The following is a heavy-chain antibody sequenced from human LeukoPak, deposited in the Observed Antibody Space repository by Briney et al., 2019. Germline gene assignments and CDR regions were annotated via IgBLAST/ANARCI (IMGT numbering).Heavy chain of an antibody. D-gene: IGHD3-3*01. CDR1: GFSFSSYA. J-gene: IGHJ4*02. Sequence: PGGSLRLSCAASGFSFSSYAMSWVGQAPGKGLGWVSSICGSGGSTYYTDSVKGRFAISRDNAKSTLYLQMNSLGTDDTALYYCVKGGQNYAFWRLDYWGQGTLVTASS. V-gene: IGHV3-23*01. CDR2: ICGSGGST. CDR3: VKGGQNYAFWRLDY.